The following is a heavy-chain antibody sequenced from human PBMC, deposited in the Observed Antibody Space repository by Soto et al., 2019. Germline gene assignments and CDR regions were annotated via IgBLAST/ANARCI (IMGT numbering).Heavy chain of an antibody. Sequence: QVQLQESGPGLVKPSETLSLTSTVSSGSISRYYWSWFRQPPGKGLEWIGDIYYSGSTNYNPSLKSRVTISVDTSKNQFSLRLRSVNAADTAVYYCARANYFDYWGQGTLVTVSS. J-gene: IGHJ4*02. CDR2: IYYSGST. V-gene: IGHV4-59*01. CDR1: SGSISRYY. CDR3: ARANYFDY.